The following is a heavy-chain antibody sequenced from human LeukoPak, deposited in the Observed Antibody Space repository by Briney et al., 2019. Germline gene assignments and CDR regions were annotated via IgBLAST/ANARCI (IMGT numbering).Heavy chain of an antibody. D-gene: IGHD6-13*01. V-gene: IGHV3-23*01. CDR2: ISGSGDST. CDR1: GFTFSSYA. Sequence: PGGSLRLSCAASGFTFSSYAMNWVRQAPGKGLEWVSAISGSGDSTVYADSVKGRFTISRDNAKNSLYLLMNSLRAEDTAVYYCARGTWYPTAAGPYFQNWGQGTLVTVSS. CDR3: ARGTWYPTAAGPYFQN. J-gene: IGHJ1*01.